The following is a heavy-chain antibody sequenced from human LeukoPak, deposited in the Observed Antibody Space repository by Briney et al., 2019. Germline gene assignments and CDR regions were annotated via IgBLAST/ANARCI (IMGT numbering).Heavy chain of an antibody. Sequence: SETLSLTCTVSGGSISSSSYYWGWIRQPPGKGLEWIGSIYYSGSTYYNPPLKSRVTISVDTSKNQFSLKLSSVTAADTAVYYCATTYSSSWFYWGQGTLVTVSS. J-gene: IGHJ4*02. V-gene: IGHV4-39*01. D-gene: IGHD6-13*01. CDR1: GGSISSSSYY. CDR2: IYYSGST. CDR3: ATTYSSSWFY.